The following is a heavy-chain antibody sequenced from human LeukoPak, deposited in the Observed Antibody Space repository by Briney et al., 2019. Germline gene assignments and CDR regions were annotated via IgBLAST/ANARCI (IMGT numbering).Heavy chain of an antibody. CDR2: TYYRSKWYN. V-gene: IGHV6-1*01. D-gene: IGHD6-19*01. J-gene: IGHJ5*02. Sequence: SQTLSLTCAISGDSVSSNSATWNWIRQSPSRGLEWLRRTYYRSKWYNDYAVSVKSRITINPDTSKNQVSLQLNSVTPEDTAVYYCARAPSSGWFGWFGPWGQGTLVTVSS. CDR3: ARAPSSGWFGWFGP. CDR1: GDSVSSNSAT.